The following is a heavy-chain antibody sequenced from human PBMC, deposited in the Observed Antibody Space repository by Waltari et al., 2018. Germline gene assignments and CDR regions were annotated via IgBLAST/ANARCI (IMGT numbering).Heavy chain of an antibody. V-gene: IGHV4-39*07. J-gene: IGHJ3*02. CDR1: GGSISSSSYY. D-gene: IGHD3-10*01. CDR3: ARSSPPMVQDTFDI. Sequence: QLQLQESGPGLVKPSETLSLTCTVSGGSISSSSYYWGWVRQPPGKGLEWIGSIYYSGSTYYNPSLKSRVTISVDTSKNQFSLKLSSVTAADTAVYYCARSSPPMVQDTFDIWGQGTMVTVSS. CDR2: IYYSGST.